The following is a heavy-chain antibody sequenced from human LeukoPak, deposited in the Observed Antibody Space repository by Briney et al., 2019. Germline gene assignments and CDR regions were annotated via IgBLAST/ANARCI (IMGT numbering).Heavy chain of an antibody. V-gene: IGHV3-48*03. J-gene: IGHJ4*02. Sequence: GGSLRLSCAASGFTFSSYEMNWVRQASGKGLEWVSYISSSDSTIYYADSVKGRFTISRDNAKNSLYLQMSSLRAEDTAVYYCARAGSYSYGVLFDYWGQGTLVTVSS. CDR1: GFTFSSYE. D-gene: IGHD5-18*01. CDR2: ISSSDSTI. CDR3: ARAGSYSYGVLFDY.